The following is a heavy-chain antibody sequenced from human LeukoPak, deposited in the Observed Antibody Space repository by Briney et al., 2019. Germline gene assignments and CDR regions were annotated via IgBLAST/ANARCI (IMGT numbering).Heavy chain of an antibody. CDR3: ARHERDVSLDHAFDI. CDR2: IYTSGST. V-gene: IGHV4-4*07. D-gene: IGHD5-24*01. J-gene: IGHJ3*02. Sequence: PSETLSLTCAVSGGSISSYYWRCIRQPAGKGLEWIGRIYTSGSTIYNPSLKSRVIMSVDTSKNQFSLKLRSVTAADTAVYYCARHERDVSLDHAFDIWGQGTMVTVSS. CDR1: GGSISSYY.